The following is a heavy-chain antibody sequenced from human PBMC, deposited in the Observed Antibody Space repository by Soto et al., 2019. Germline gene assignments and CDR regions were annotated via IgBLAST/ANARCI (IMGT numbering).Heavy chain of an antibody. D-gene: IGHD6-6*01. CDR3: ARSPSTLAFDI. J-gene: IGHJ3*02. CDR1: GYTFTSYY. CDR2: INPSGGST. Sequence: ASVKVSCKASGYTFTSYYMHWVRQAPGQGLEWMGIINPSGGSTSYAQKFQGRVTMTRDTSTSTVYMELSSQRSEDTAVYYCARSPSTLAFDIWGQGTMVTVSS. V-gene: IGHV1-46*01.